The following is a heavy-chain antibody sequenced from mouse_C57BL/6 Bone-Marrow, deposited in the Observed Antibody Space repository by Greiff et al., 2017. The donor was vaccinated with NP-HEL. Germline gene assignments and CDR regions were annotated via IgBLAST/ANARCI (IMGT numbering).Heavy chain of an antibody. Sequence: EVMLVESGGDLVKPGGSLKLSCAASGFTFSSYGMSWVRQTPDKRLEWVATISSGGSYTYYPDSVKGRFTISRDNAKNTLYLQMSSLTSEDTAMYYCARGKTTIVTTRAMDYWGQGTSVTVSS. J-gene: IGHJ4*01. CDR2: ISSGGSYT. CDR1: GFTFSSYG. V-gene: IGHV5-6*01. D-gene: IGHD2-5*01. CDR3: ARGKTTIVTTRAMDY.